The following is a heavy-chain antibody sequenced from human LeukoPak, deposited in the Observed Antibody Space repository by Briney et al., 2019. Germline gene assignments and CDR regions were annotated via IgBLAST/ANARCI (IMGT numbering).Heavy chain of an antibody. Sequence: SETLSLTCTVSGGSVTTYYWSWIRQFPGKRLEWIGHVHYRGSPDYNPSLTSRVTISVDTSKDQLFLELRSVTAADTAVYYCARHGGVHFDHWGQGALVTVFS. D-gene: IGHD3-10*01. J-gene: IGHJ4*02. V-gene: IGHV4-59*08. CDR2: VHYRGSP. CDR1: GGSVTTYY. CDR3: ARHGGVHFDH.